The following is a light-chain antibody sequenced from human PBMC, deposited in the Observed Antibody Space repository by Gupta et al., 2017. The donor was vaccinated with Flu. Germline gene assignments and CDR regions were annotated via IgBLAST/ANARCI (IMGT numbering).Light chain of an antibody. Sequence: DIQMTQSPSTLSASVGDRVTITCRASQSISTWLAWYQQKPGKAPNLLIYKASSLESGVPSRFSGSGSGTEFTLTITSLQPDDFASYFCQQHYSYPWTFGQGTRVEIQ. CDR3: QQHYSYPWT. J-gene: IGKJ1*01. CDR2: KAS. V-gene: IGKV1-5*03. CDR1: QSISTW.